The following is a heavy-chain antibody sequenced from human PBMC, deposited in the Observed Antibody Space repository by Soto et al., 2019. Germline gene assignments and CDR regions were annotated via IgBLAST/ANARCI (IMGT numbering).Heavy chain of an antibody. V-gene: IGHV3-53*01. D-gene: IGHD4-17*01. CDR3: ASWRLRENAYDI. J-gene: IGHJ3*02. CDR2: LYDVDGT. CDR1: GFTVSGKKY. Sequence: DVQLVESGGGLIQPGGSLRLSCAASGFTVSGKKYLAWVRQAPGKGLEWVSALYDVDGTYYADSVKGRFTTSADSSTIIVYLQMNGLRPDDTAVYYCASWRLRENAYDIGGQGTAVTVSS.